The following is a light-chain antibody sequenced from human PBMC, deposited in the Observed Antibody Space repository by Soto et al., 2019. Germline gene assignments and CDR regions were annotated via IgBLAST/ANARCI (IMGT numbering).Light chain of an antibody. V-gene: IGLV2-14*01. CDR2: EVS. CDR3: TSYRSSSTDV. Sequence: QSVLTQPASVSGSPGQSITISCTGTSSDVGGYNYVSWYQQHPGKAPKLMIYEVSRRPSGVSNRFSGSKSGNTASLTISGLQAEDEADYYCTSYRSSSTDVFGTGTKLTVL. CDR1: SSDVGGYNY. J-gene: IGLJ1*01.